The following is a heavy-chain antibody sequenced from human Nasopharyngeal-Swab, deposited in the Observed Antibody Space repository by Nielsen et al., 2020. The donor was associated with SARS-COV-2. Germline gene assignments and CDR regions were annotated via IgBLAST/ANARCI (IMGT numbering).Heavy chain of an antibody. J-gene: IGHJ4*02. CDR2: FDPEDGET. CDR1: GYTLTELS. CDR3: TTVAGSYGRFDY. V-gene: IGHV1-24*01. D-gene: IGHD1-26*01. Sequence: ASVKVSCKVSGYTLTELSMHWVQQAPGKGLEWVGGFDPEDGETIYAQKFQGRVTMTEDTSTDTAYMELSSLTSEDTAVYYCTTVAGSYGRFDYWGQGTLVTVSS.